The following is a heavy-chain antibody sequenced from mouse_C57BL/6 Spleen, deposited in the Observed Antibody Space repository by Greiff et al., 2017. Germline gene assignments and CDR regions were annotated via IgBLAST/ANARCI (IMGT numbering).Heavy chain of an antibody. V-gene: IGHV5-9-1*02. CDR1: GFTFSSYA. J-gene: IGHJ3*01. CDR2: ISSGGDYI. CDR3: TRGGRGAWFAY. D-gene: IGHD3-3*01. Sequence: EVQGVESGEGLVKPGGSLKLSCAASGFTFSSYAMSWVRQTPEKRLEWVAYISSGGDYIYYADTVKGRFTISRDNARNTLYLQMSSLKSEDTAMYYCTRGGRGAWFAYWGQGTLVTVSA.